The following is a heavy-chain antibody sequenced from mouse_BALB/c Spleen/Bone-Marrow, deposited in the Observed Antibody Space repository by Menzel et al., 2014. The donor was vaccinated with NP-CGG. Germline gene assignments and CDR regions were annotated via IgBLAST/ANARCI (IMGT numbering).Heavy chain of an antibody. D-gene: IGHD2-10*02. J-gene: IGHJ1*01. CDR2: IDTSDSYT. Sequence: QVQLKQSGAELVMPGASVKMSCKASGYTFTDYWMHWVKQRPGQGLEWIGAIDTSDSYTTYNQNFKDKATLTVDESSSTAYMQFSSLTSEDSAVCYCARRYGHYWYFDVWGAGTTVTVSS. CDR3: ARRYGHYWYFDV. CDR1: GYTFTDYW. V-gene: IGHV1-69*01.